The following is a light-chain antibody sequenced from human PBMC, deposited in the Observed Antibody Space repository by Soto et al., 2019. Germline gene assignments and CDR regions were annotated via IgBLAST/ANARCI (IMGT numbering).Light chain of an antibody. Sequence: DTQMTQSPSSLSASVGDRVTITCRAIQSINTYLNWYQQKPGEAPNLLIYAASSLQSGVPPRFSGSGSETHFTLTINSLQPEDFATYYCQQTASTPYTFGQGT. CDR3: QQTASTPYT. J-gene: IGKJ2*01. V-gene: IGKV1-39*01. CDR1: QSINTY. CDR2: AAS.